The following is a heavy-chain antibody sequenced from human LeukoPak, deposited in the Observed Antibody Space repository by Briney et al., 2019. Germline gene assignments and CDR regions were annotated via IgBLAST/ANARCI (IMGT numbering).Heavy chain of an antibody. J-gene: IGHJ4*02. D-gene: IGHD3-3*01. CDR1: GFTFCSYR. Sequence: GGYLRLYCAASGFTFCSYRMSWVRQAPGKGLEWVANIKQDGSEKYYVDSVKGRFTISRDNAKNSRYLQMNSLRAEDTAVYYCAKTYYDFWSGPYFDYWGQGTLVTVSS. CDR2: IKQDGSEK. CDR3: AKTYYDFWSGPYFDY. V-gene: IGHV3-7*01.